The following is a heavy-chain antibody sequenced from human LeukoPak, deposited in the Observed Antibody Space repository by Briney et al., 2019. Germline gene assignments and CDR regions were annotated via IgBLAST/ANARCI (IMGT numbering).Heavy chain of an antibody. CDR1: GFTFDDYA. CDR3: AKLGAAAGRDY. Sequence: PGGSLRLSCAASGFTFDDYAMHWVRHAPGKGLEWVSGISWNSGSIGYADSVKGRFTISRDNAKNSLYLQMNSLRAEDTALYYCAKLGAAAGRDYWGQGTLVTVSS. D-gene: IGHD6-13*01. CDR2: ISWNSGSI. J-gene: IGHJ4*02. V-gene: IGHV3-9*01.